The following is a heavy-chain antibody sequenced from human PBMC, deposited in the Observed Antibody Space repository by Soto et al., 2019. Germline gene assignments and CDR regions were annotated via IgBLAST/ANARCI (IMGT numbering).Heavy chain of an antibody. CDR1: GGSISSGGHH. D-gene: IGHD3-22*01. Sequence: PSETLSLTCTVSGGSISSGGHHWSWIRQHPGKGLEWIGYIYYSGSTYYNPSLKSRVTISVDTSKNQFSLKLSSVTAADTAVYYCARHSFLITLREVVMEWFDPWGQGTLVTVSS. CDR3: ARHSFLITLREVVMEWFDP. CDR2: IYYSGST. V-gene: IGHV4-31*03. J-gene: IGHJ5*02.